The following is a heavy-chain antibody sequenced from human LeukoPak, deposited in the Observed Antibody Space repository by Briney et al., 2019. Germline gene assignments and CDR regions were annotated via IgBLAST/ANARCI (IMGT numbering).Heavy chain of an antibody. D-gene: IGHD2-15*01. CDR1: GFTFSSYG. CDR2: IWYDGSNK. CDR3: ARDLCSGGSCYDV. V-gene: IGHV3-33*01. Sequence: PGGSLRLSCAASGFTFSSYGMHWVRQAPGKGLEWVAVIWYDGSNKYYADSVKGRFTISRDNSKNTLYLQMNSLRAEDTAVYYCARDLCSGGSCYDVWGQGTLVTVSS. J-gene: IGHJ4*02.